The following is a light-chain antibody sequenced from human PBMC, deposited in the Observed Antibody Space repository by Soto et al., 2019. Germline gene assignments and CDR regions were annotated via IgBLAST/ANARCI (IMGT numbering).Light chain of an antibody. Sequence: DIQMTQSPSSLSASVGDRVTITCRASQRISSYLNWYQQKPGKAPKLLIFAASYLQSGVPSRFTGSGSGTDFTLTVSSLQPEDCATYFCQQSYSTPLTFGGGTKVEIK. CDR2: AAS. CDR3: QQSYSTPLT. J-gene: IGKJ4*01. V-gene: IGKV1-39*01. CDR1: QRISSY.